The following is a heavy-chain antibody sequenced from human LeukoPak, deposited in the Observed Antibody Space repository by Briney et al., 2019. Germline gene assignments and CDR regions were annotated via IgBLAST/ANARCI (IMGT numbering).Heavy chain of an antibody. CDR1: GFTFSSYA. J-gene: IGHJ5*02. CDR2: ISSEASNK. CDR3: AKVAAMAENWFDP. Sequence: SGGSLRLSCAASGFTFSSYAMHWVRQAPGKGLEWVAVISSEASNKYYADSVKGRFTISRDNSKNTLYLQMNSLRADDTAVYYCAKVAAMAENWFDPWGQGTLVTVSS. D-gene: IGHD5-18*01. V-gene: IGHV3-30-3*01.